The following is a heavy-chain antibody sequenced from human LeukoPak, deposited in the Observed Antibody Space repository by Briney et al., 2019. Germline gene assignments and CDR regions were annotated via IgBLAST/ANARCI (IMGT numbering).Heavy chain of an antibody. Sequence: GGSLRLSCAASGFTVSSKYMSWVRQAPGKGLEWVSVIYSGGSTYYADSVKGRFTISRDNSKNTLYLQMNSLRAEDTAVYYCARAHNWKYGSFDFWGQGTLVTVSS. CDR3: ARAHNWKYGSFDF. D-gene: IGHD1-7*01. CDR1: GFTVSSKY. V-gene: IGHV3-66*01. CDR2: IYSGGST. J-gene: IGHJ4*02.